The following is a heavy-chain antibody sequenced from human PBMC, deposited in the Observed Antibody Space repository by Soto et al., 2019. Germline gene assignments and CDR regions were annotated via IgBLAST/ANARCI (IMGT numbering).Heavy chain of an antibody. D-gene: IGHD6-13*01. CDR3: ARQQLLPFYYALDV. Sequence: WETLSLTCTVSGGSISGYYWSWIRQSPGKGLEYIGYIYYRGSTNYNPSLKSRVTMSVDTSRNQFSLKVNSVTAADTAVYYCARQQLLPFYYALDVWGQGTTVTVS. CDR2: IYYRGST. V-gene: IGHV4-59*01. CDR1: GGSISGYY. J-gene: IGHJ6*02.